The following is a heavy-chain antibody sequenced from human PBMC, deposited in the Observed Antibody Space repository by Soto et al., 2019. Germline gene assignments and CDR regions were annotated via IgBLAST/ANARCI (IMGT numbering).Heavy chain of an antibody. CDR3: PKVPEYYYDSSGAFDI. CDR2: ISGSGGST. J-gene: IGHJ3*02. CDR1: GSTFSSYA. Sequence: GGSLRLSCAASGSTFSSYAMSWVRQAPGKGLEWVSAISGSGGSTYYADSVKGRFTISRDNSKNTLYLQMNSLRAEDTALYYCPKVPEYYYDSSGAFDIWGQGTMVTVS. V-gene: IGHV3-23*01. D-gene: IGHD3-22*01.